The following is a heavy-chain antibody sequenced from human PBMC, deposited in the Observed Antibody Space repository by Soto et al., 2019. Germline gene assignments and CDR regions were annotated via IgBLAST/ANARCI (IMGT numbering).Heavy chain of an antibody. CDR1: GGSFSGYY. V-gene: IGHV4-34*01. D-gene: IGHD3-10*01. CDR2: INHSGST. Sequence: PSETLSLTCAVYGGSFSGYYWSWIRQPPGKGLEWIGEINHSGSTNYNPSLKSRVTISVDTSKNQFSLKLSSVTAADTAVYYCARGRGSGSYGPYYYYGMDVWGQGTTVTVSS. CDR3: ARGRGSGSYGPYYYYGMDV. J-gene: IGHJ6*02.